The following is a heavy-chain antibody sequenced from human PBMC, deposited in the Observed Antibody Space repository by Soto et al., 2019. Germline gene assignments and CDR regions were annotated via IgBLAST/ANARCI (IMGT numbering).Heavy chain of an antibody. J-gene: IGHJ4*02. D-gene: IGHD5-18*01. V-gene: IGHV3-66*04. Sequence: EVQLVESGGGLVQPGGSLRLSCAASGVTASSNYMSWVRQAQGKGLEWASVIYSGGSTYYADSVKGRFTISRDNSKNTLYLQMNSLRAEDTAVYYCARHGYNYGGGYFDYWGQGTLVTVSS. CDR1: GVTASSNY. CDR3: ARHGYNYGGGYFDY. CDR2: IYSGGST.